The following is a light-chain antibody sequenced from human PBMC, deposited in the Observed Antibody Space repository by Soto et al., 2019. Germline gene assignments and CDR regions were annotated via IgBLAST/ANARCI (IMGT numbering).Light chain of an antibody. Sequence: QSVLTQPPSVSAAPGQQVTISCSGSSSNIGNNYVSWYQQLPGTAPKLLIYDNNERPSGIPDRFSGSKSGTSATLGITGLQTGDEADYYCGTWDSSLSYVVFGGGTKLTVL. CDR2: DNN. V-gene: IGLV1-51*01. CDR3: GTWDSSLSYVV. J-gene: IGLJ2*01. CDR1: SSNIGNNY.